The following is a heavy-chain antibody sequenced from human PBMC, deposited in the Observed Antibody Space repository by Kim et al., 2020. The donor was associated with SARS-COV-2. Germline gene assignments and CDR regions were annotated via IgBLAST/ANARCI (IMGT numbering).Heavy chain of an antibody. Sequence: SETLSLTCTVSGGSISSHYWSWIRQPPGKGLEWIGYIHYRGSTNYNPSLKSRVTISVDMSENQFSLKLSSVTTADTAVYYCARGGEGPDYWGQGTLVTVS. CDR3: ARGGEGPDY. CDR1: GGSISSHY. V-gene: IGHV4-59*11. J-gene: IGHJ4*02. CDR2: IHYRGST. D-gene: IGHD3-10*01.